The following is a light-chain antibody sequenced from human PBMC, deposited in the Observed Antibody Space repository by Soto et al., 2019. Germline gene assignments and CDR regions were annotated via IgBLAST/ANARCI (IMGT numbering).Light chain of an antibody. Sequence: EIVLTQSPGTLSLSPGERATLCCRASQSVSSNYLAWYQQKPGQAPRLLIYGASSRATGIPDRLSGSGSGTDFTLTISRLEPEDFAVYYCQQYGSSPLTFGQGTKVDI. CDR2: GAS. CDR3: QQYGSSPLT. CDR1: QSVSSNY. V-gene: IGKV3-20*01. J-gene: IGKJ1*01.